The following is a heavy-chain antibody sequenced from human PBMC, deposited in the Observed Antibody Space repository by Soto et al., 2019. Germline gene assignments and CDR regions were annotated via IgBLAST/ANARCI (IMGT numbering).Heavy chain of an antibody. V-gene: IGHV4-59*08. CDR2: IYYSGST. CDR3: AREMYSTTNWFDP. Sequence: SETLSLTCTVSGGSISSYYWSWIRQPPGKGLEWIGYIYYSGSTNYNPSLKSRVTISVDTSKNQFSLKLSSVTAADTAVYYCAREMYSTTNWFDPWGQGTLVTVSS. D-gene: IGHD6-13*01. J-gene: IGHJ5*02. CDR1: GGSISSYY.